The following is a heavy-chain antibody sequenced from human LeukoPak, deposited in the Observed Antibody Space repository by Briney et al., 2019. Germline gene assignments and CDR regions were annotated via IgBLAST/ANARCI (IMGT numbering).Heavy chain of an antibody. CDR3: ASQPYYDILTGYLHFDY. CDR1: GGPIRSSSYY. D-gene: IGHD3-9*01. Sequence: PSXXLSLTCIVTGGPIRSSSYYWGWIRQPPGKGLEGIGSIYYSGSNYYNPSLKSRFTISVDTSTNQFSLKLSSVTAADTAVYYCASQPYYDILTGYLHFDYWGQGTLVTVSS. V-gene: IGHV4-39*01. CDR2: IYYSGSN. J-gene: IGHJ4*02.